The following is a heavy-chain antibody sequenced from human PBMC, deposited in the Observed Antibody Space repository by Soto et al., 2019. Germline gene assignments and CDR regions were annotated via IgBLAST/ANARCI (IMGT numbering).Heavy chain of an antibody. CDR2: IIPIFGTA. J-gene: IGHJ6*02. CDR1: GGTFSSYA. CDR3: ARVTKSPMVVVPAAMRYYYGMDV. D-gene: IGHD2-2*01. V-gene: IGHV1-69*01. Sequence: QVQLVQSGAEVKKPGSSVKVSCKASGGTFSSYAISWVRQAPGQGLEWMGGIIPIFGTANYAQKFQGRVTITADESTSKAYMELRALGSEDTAVYYCARVTKSPMVVVPAAMRYYYGMDVWGQGPRSPSP.